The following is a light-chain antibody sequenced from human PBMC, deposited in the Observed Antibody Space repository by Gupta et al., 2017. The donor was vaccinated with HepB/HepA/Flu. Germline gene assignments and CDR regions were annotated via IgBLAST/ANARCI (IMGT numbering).Light chain of an antibody. CDR2: WAS. Sequence: DIVMTQSPDSLAVSLGERATINCKSSRNVLSSSNNKNYLAWYQQKPGQPPRLLIYWASTRDSGVPDRFSGSGSGTDFTLTVSSLQAEDVAVYYCQQYDSSPYTFGQGTKMEIK. J-gene: IGKJ2*01. V-gene: IGKV4-1*01. CDR1: RNVLSSSNNKNY. CDR3: QQYDSSPYT.